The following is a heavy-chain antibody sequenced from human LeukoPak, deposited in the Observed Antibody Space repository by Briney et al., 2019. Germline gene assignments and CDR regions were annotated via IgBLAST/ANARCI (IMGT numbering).Heavy chain of an antibody. CDR3: AKGLYNWYLPPDY. D-gene: IGHD1-1*01. V-gene: IGHV3-23*01. CDR1: GFTFSSYA. J-gene: IGHJ4*02. CDR2: ISGSGGST. Sequence: GRSLRLSCAASGFTFSSYAMSWVRQAPGKGLEWVSAISGSGGSTYYADSVKGRFTISRDNSKNTLYLQMNSLRAEDTAVYYCAKGLYNWYLPPDYWGQGTLVTVSS.